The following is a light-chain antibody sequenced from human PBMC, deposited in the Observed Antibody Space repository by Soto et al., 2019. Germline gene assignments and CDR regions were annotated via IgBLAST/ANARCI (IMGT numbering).Light chain of an antibody. J-gene: IGKJ5*01. CDR3: QQYLGSTGIT. CDR2: GAS. V-gene: IGKV3-20*01. CDR1: QSVNNN. Sequence: EIIMTQSPSTLSVSKGERATLSCRASQSVNNNLAWYRQKPGQAPRLLIYGASSRATGIPDRFSGSGSWTDFTLTISRLEPEDFAVYYCQQYLGSTGITFGQGTRLEIK.